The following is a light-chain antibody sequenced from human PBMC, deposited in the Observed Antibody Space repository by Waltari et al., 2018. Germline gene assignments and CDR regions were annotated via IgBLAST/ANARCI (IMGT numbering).Light chain of an antibody. CDR1: SASVSTPYN. CDR3: VLYMGSASWV. CDR2: NTN. J-gene: IGLJ3*02. V-gene: IGLV8-61*01. Sequence: QTVVTQEPSFSVSPGGTVNLPCGLTSASVSTPYNPTWYQQTPGQAPRTLIYNTNPRSSGVPDRFSGSILGNKAALTITGAQAEDESDYYCVLYMGSASWVFGGGTQLTVL.